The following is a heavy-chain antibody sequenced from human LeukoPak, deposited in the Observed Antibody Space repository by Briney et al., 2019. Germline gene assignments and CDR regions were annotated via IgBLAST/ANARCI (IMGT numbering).Heavy chain of an antibody. D-gene: IGHD5-12*01. Sequence: GGSLRLSCAASGFTFSSYSMNWVRQAPGKGLEWVSSISSSSSYIYCADSVKGRFTISRDNAKNSLYLRMNSLRAEDTAVYYCARCSGYSRNYFDYWGQGTLVTVSS. CDR2: ISSSSSYI. CDR1: GFTFSSYS. J-gene: IGHJ4*02. V-gene: IGHV3-21*01. CDR3: ARCSGYSRNYFDY.